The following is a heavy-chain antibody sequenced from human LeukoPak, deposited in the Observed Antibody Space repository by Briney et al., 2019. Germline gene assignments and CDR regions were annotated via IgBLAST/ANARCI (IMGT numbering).Heavy chain of an antibody. CDR2: ISSSSSYI. J-gene: IGHJ4*02. D-gene: IGHD6-6*01. Sequence: GGSPRLSCAASGFTFSSYSMNWARQAPGKGLEWVSSISSSSSYIYYADSVKGRFTISRDNAKNSLYLQMNSLRAEDTAVYYCARDAGRPYSSSSDVDYWGQGTLVTVSS. CDR3: ARDAGRPYSSSSDVDY. V-gene: IGHV3-21*01. CDR1: GFTFSSYS.